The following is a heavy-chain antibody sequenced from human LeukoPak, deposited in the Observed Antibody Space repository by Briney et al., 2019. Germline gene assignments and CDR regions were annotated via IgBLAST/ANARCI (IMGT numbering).Heavy chain of an antibody. V-gene: IGHV3-23*01. CDR3: ARYSSAWYLDQ. D-gene: IGHD6-19*01. CDR1: GFTFSSYG. Sequence: GGSLRLSCAASGFTFSSYGMSWVRQAPGKGLEWVSAISGSGGSTYYADSVKGRFTISRDNSKNTLYLQMNSLRAEDTAVYCCARYSSAWYLDQWGQGTLVTVSS. CDR2: ISGSGGST. J-gene: IGHJ4*02.